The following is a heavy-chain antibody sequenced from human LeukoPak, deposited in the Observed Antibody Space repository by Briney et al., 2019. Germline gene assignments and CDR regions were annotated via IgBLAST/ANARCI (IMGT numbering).Heavy chain of an antibody. CDR2: IWYDGSNK. V-gene: IGHV3-33*01. D-gene: IGHD3-22*01. Sequence: GRSLRLSCAASGFTFSSYGMHWVRQAPGKGLEWVAVIWYDGSNKYYADSVKGRFTISRDNSKNTLYLQMNGLRAEDTAVYYCAREYYYDSSGFDYWGQGTLVTVSS. CDR1: GFTFSSYG. CDR3: AREYYYDSSGFDY. J-gene: IGHJ4*02.